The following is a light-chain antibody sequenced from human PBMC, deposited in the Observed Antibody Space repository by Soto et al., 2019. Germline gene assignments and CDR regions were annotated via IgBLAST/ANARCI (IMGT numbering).Light chain of an antibody. CDR1: QRVSSY. CDR2: DAS. V-gene: IGKV3-11*01. CDR3: QQRSNWPYT. Sequence: EIVLTQSPATLSLSPGERTTLSCRASQRVSSYLAWYQQKPGQAPRLLIYDASNRATGIPARFSGSGSGTDFTLTISILEPEDFAVYYCQQRSNWPYTFGQGTKLEIK. J-gene: IGKJ2*01.